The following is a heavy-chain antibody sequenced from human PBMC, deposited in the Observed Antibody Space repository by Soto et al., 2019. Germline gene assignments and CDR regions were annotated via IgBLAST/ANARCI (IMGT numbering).Heavy chain of an antibody. CDR2: IYWDDDQ. CDR1: VFSLTTTSMG. V-gene: IGHV2-5*02. Sequence: QITLKESGPPLVRPAQTLTLTCAFSVFSLTTTSMGVAWIRQPPGKALEWPALIYWDDDQRYSPSLKDRLTISKDTSRSRVVLTISNMNPEDTGTYFCAHAGDYDLLSFDHWGPGTLVTVSS. CDR3: AHAGDYDLLSFDH. J-gene: IGHJ4*02. D-gene: IGHD4-17*01.